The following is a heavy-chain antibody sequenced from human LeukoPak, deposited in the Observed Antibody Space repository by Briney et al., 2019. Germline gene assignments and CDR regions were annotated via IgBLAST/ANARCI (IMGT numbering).Heavy chain of an antibody. D-gene: IGHD3-22*01. CDR1: GFTLSSYS. CDR2: ITSSGRYI. Sequence: GGSLRLSCAASGFTLSSYSMNWVRQAPGKGLEWVSSITSSGRYIYYADSVKGRFTISRDNSENSLYLQMNSLRAEDTAVYYCASTWGHYYDSSGYYALSFDYWGQGTLVTVSS. J-gene: IGHJ4*02. CDR3: ASTWGHYYDSSGYYALSFDY. V-gene: IGHV3-21*01.